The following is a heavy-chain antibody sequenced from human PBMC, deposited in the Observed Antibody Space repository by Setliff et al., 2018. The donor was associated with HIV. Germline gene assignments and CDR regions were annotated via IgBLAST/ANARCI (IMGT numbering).Heavy chain of an antibody. CDR2: VDTTGNT. Sequence: PSETLSLTCNVSGGSISSGSYYWTWIRQPAGKGLEWIGRVDTTGNTNYNPSLNSRVTIFPDTYKNHFSLELRSVTAADSAIYSCARSRHCGSDCYFDYSGQGTLVTVSS. CDR3: ARSRHCGSDCYFDY. D-gene: IGHD2-21*02. V-gene: IGHV4-61*02. J-gene: IGHJ4*02. CDR1: GGSISSGSYY.